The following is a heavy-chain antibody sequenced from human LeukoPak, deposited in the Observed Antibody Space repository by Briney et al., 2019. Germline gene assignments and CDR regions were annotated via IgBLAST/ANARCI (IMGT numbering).Heavy chain of an antibody. CDR1: GYTLTELS. CDR2: FDPEDGET. V-gene: IGHV1-24*01. D-gene: IGHD3-22*01. J-gene: IGHJ4*02. Sequence: ASVKVSCKVSGYTLTELSMHWVRQAPGKGLEWMGGFDPEDGETIYAQKIQGRVTMTEDTSTDTAYMELSSLRSEDTAVYYCARYYYDSSGYYYGWYFDYWGQGTLVTVSS. CDR3: ARYYYDSSGYYYGWYFDY.